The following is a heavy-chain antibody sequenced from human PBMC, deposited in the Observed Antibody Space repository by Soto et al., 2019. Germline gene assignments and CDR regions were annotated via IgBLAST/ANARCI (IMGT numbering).Heavy chain of an antibody. Sequence: EVQLLEAGGNLIQPGGSLRLSCAASGFTFSSYAMSWVRQAPGQGLEWLSAISGPGATIYYADSVKGRFTISRDNSKNTLYLQMNSLTAEDTAVYYCAKMLTMVLGVTGLRDFDFWGQGTLVTVSS. CDR3: AKMLTMVLGVTGLRDFDF. J-gene: IGHJ4*02. V-gene: IGHV3-23*01. CDR2: ISGPGATI. D-gene: IGHD3-10*01. CDR1: GFTFSSYA.